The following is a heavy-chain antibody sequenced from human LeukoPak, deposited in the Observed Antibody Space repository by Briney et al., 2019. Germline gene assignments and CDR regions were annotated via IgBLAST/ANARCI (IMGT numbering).Heavy chain of an antibody. Sequence: GGSLRLSCAASGFTFSNAWMNWVRQAPGKGLEWVSYISSSGSTIYYADSVKGRFTISRDNAKNSLYLQMNSLRAEDTAVYYCARDHGLGDYWGQGTLVTVSS. CDR1: GFTFSNAW. D-gene: IGHD3/OR15-3a*01. CDR3: ARDHGLGDY. V-gene: IGHV3-48*04. J-gene: IGHJ4*02. CDR2: ISSSGSTI.